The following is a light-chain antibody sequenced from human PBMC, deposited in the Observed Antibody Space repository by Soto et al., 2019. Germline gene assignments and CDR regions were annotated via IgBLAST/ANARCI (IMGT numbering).Light chain of an antibody. V-gene: IGKV3-15*01. CDR3: QQYNNWPLT. CDR1: QSVYSN. J-gene: IGKJ4*01. Sequence: ETVMTQSPATLSVSPGARATLSCRASQSVYSNLAWYQRKPGQAPRLLIYGASTRATGIPARFSGSESGTEFTLTIIIRQSEDFAVYYCQQYNNWPLTVGGGTKVELK. CDR2: GAS.